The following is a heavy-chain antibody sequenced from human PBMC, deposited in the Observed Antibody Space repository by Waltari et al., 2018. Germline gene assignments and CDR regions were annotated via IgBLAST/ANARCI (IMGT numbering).Heavy chain of an antibody. V-gene: IGHV1-18*01. Sequence: QLQVLQSGAEVKNHGASVKVPRQASGYTFSTYGLTWMQPAPGQGLEWMGGISGYNGNTKYAQKGQNRVTMTTDTTTGTAYMELSSLVSEATTVDYCAGVDSSSSPRLYYYMDVWGKGTTVTVSS. J-gene: IGHJ6*03. CDR2: ISGYNGNT. CDR1: GYTFSTYG. D-gene: IGHD6-6*01. CDR3: AGVDSSSSPRLYYYMDV.